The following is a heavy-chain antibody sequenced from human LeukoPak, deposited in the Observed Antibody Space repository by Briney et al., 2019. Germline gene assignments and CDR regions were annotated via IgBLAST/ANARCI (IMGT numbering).Heavy chain of an antibody. CDR1: GGSISSYY. Sequence: SSETLSLTCTVSGGSISSYYWSWIRQPPGKGLEWIGYIYYSGSTNYNPSLKSRVTISVDTSKNQFSLKLSSVTAADTAVYYCARDLTTVTTIRKSFNRGPSPLQDGMDVWGQGTTVTVSS. CDR3: ARDLTTVTTIRKSFNRGPSPLQDGMDV. V-gene: IGHV4-59*01. J-gene: IGHJ6*02. CDR2: IYYSGST. D-gene: IGHD4-17*01.